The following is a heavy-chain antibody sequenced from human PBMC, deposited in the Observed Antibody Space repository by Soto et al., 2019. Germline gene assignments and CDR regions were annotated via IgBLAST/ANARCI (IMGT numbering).Heavy chain of an antibody. J-gene: IGHJ3*02. CDR3: ARAHYDILTGYYRTSPSDAFDI. CDR1: GGSISSGGYY. CDR2: IYYSGST. V-gene: IGHV4-31*03. Sequence: SETLSLTCTVSGGSISSGGYYWSWIRQHPGKGLEWIGYIYYSGSTYYNPSLKSRVTISVDTSKNQFSLKLSSVSAADTAVYYCARAHYDILTGYYRTSPSDAFDIWGQGTMVTVSS. D-gene: IGHD3-9*01.